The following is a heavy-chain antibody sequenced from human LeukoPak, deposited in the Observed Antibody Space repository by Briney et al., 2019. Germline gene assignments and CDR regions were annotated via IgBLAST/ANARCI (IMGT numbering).Heavy chain of an antibody. CDR3: AKDKVLDYVWGSFDY. Sequence: PGGSLRLSCAASGFTFSSYGMHWVRQAPGKGLEWVAVISYDGSNKYYADSVKGRFTISRDNSKNTLYLQMNSLRAEDTAAYYCAKDKVLDYVWGSFDYWGQGTLVTVSS. J-gene: IGHJ4*02. V-gene: IGHV3-30*18. D-gene: IGHD3-16*01. CDR1: GFTFSSYG. CDR2: ISYDGSNK.